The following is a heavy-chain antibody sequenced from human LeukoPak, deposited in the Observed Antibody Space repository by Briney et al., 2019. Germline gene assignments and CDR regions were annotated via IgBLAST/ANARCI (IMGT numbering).Heavy chain of an antibody. CDR2: IYYSGST. CDR3: ARARVNYCSSTSCYPDAFDI. V-gene: IGHV4-31*03. Sequence: SGTLSLTCTVSGGSISSGGYSWSWIRQHPGKGLEWIGYIYYSGSTYYNPSLKSRVTISVDTSKNQFSLKLSSVTAADTAVYYCARARVNYCSSTSCYPDAFDIWGQGTMVTVSP. J-gene: IGHJ3*02. D-gene: IGHD2-2*01. CDR1: GGSISSGGYS.